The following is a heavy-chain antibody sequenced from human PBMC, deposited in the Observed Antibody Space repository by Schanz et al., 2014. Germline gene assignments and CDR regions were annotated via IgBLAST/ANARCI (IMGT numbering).Heavy chain of an antibody. CDR1: GYSLNELS. V-gene: IGHV1-24*01. CDR2: FHHEDGDT. D-gene: IGHD3-10*01. CDR3: ATNSPFRMVRGSNAFDA. J-gene: IGHJ3*01. Sequence: QVQLVQSGAEVKKPGASVKVSCKVSGYSLNELSMHWVRQAPGRGLEWMGGFHHEDGDTVYAQKFQGRVTMTADKSTSTVYMELSGLRSGDTAVYYCATNSPFRMVRGSNAFDAWGQGTMVTVSS.